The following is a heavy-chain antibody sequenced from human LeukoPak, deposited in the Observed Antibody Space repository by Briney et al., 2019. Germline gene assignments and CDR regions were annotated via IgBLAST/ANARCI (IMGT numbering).Heavy chain of an antibody. CDR3: AREGGIAVAGALDY. J-gene: IGHJ4*02. V-gene: IGHV3-30*04. CDR2: ISYDGSNK. CDR1: GFTFNSYA. D-gene: IGHD6-19*01. Sequence: GGSLRLSCAASGFTFNSYAMHWVRQAPGKGLEWVAVISYDGSNKYYADSVKGRFTISRDNSKNTLYLQMNSLRAEDTAVYYCAREGGIAVAGALDYWGQGTLVTVSS.